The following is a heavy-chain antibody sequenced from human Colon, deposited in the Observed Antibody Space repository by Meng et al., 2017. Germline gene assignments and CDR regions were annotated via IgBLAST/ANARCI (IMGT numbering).Heavy chain of an antibody. CDR1: GCTFSLHA. V-gene: IGHV3-21*01. CDR2: ITSSSNYI. Sequence: EVQLVDSGGALVKPGESLIVSCEASGCTFSLHAINCVRQGPGEGLEWVASITSSSNYIHYSDSVKGRFTVSRDNARNSSYLQMDSLRAEDTAVYYCARVGTARPLDYWGQGTLVTVSS. CDR3: ARVGTARPLDY. D-gene: IGHD1-1*01. J-gene: IGHJ4*02.